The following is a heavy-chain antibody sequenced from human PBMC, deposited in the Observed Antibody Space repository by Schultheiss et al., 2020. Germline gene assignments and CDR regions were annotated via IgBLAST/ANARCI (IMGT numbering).Heavy chain of an antibody. CDR2: IYYSGST. D-gene: IGHD3-9*01. Sequence: TLSLTCAVYGGSFSGYYWSWIRQPPGKGLEWIGYIYYSGSTNYNPSLKSRVTISVDTSKNQFSLKLSSVTAGDTAVYYCAREYYDVLPGPGTSQLDVWGQGTTVTVSS. CDR1: GGSFSGYY. V-gene: IGHV4-34*01. CDR3: AREYYDVLPGPGTSQLDV. J-gene: IGHJ6*02.